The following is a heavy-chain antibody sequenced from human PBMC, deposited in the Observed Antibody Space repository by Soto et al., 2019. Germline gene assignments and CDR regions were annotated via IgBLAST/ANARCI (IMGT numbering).Heavy chain of an antibody. Sequence: NPSETLFLTCTVSGGSISSGGYYWSWIRQHPGKGLEWIGYIYYSGSTYYNPSLKSRVTISVDTSKNQFSLKLSSVTAADTAVYYCAREWSARRDRNDWFDPWGQGTLVTVSS. CDR3: AREWSARRDRNDWFDP. D-gene: IGHD2-15*01. CDR1: GGSISSGGYY. J-gene: IGHJ5*02. V-gene: IGHV4-31*03. CDR2: IYYSGST.